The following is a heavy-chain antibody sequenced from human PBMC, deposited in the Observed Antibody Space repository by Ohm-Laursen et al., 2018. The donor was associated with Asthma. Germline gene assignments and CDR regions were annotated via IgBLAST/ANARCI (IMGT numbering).Heavy chain of an antibody. CDR3: AKGGSSSWYEMDV. D-gene: IGHD6-13*01. CDR2: ISGGGDNT. V-gene: IGHV3-23*01. Sequence: SLRLSCAAFGFTFSSYAMSWVRQAPGKGLEWVSAISGGGDNTNYADSVKGRFTISRDESKNTLFLQMNSLRAEDTAVYYCAKGGSSSWYEMDVWGQGTTVTVSS. CDR1: GFTFSSYA. J-gene: IGHJ6*02.